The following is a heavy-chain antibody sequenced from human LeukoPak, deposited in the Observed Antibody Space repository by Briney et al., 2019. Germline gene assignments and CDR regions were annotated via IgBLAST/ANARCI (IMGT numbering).Heavy chain of an antibody. Sequence: GGSLRLSCAASGFTLSDYYMSWIRQAPGKGLEWVSYISSSGSTIYYADSVKGRFTISRDNAKNSLYLQMNSLRAEDTAVYYCARAIGYCSGGSCLFDYWGQGTLVTVSS. J-gene: IGHJ4*02. V-gene: IGHV3-11*01. CDR3: ARAIGYCSGGSCLFDY. D-gene: IGHD2-15*01. CDR1: GFTLSDYY. CDR2: ISSSGSTI.